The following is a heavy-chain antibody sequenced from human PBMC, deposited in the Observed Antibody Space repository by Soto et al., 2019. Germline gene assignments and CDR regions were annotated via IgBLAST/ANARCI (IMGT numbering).Heavy chain of an antibody. CDR3: AREGSGYNF. CDR1: GGSFSNLG. D-gene: IGHD5-12*01. V-gene: IGHV1-69*13. Sequence: ASVKVSCKASGGSFSNLGISWVRQAPGQGLEWMGGIVPVFGRPNYAQRFRGRLTITADESTSTGYMELISLRSDDTAVYYCAREGSGYNFWGQGTQVTVSS. J-gene: IGHJ4*02. CDR2: IVPVFGRP.